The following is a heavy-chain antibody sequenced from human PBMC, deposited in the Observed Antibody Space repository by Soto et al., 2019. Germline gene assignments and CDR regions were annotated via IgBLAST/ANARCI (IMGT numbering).Heavy chain of an antibody. V-gene: IGHV3-33*01. D-gene: IGHD1-26*01. CDR2: IWYDGSNK. J-gene: IGHJ4*02. CDR3: ARRGHSVSSLDY. Sequence: QVQLVESGGGVVQPGRSLRLSCSTSGFSFSSYGMHWVRQAPGKGLEWVAVIWYDGSNKYYADSVKGRFTISRDNSKNTLYLQMNSLRADDTSVYYCARRGHSVSSLDYWGQGTLVTVSS. CDR1: GFSFSSYG.